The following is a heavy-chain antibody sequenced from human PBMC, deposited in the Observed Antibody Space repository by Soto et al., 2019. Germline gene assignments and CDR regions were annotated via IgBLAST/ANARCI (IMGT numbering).Heavy chain of an antibody. CDR2: INPSGGST. CDR3: ARLGSGSGSYYRYYYGMDV. V-gene: IGHV1-46*01. Sequence: ASVKVSCKASGYTFTSYYMHWVRQAPGKGLEWMGIINPSGGSTSYAQKFQGRVTMTRDTSTSTVYMELSSLRSEDTAVYYCARLGSGSGSYYRYYYGMDVWGQGTTVTVSS. D-gene: IGHD3-10*01. J-gene: IGHJ6*02. CDR1: GYTFTSYY.